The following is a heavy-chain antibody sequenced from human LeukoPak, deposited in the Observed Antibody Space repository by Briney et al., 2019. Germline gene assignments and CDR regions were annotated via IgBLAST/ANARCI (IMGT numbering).Heavy chain of an antibody. D-gene: IGHD3-10*01. V-gene: IGHV1-18*01. CDR1: GYVFSNYG. CDR3: VRDAYGSGKGYFDY. Sequence: ASVKVSCKASGYVFSNYGFSWVRQAPGQGLEWMGWISSYDGNTKSVDKLQSRVIMTTDTSTSTAYMELRSLRSDDTAVYYCVRDAYGSGKGYFDYWGQGTLVTVSS. CDR2: ISSYDGNT. J-gene: IGHJ4*02.